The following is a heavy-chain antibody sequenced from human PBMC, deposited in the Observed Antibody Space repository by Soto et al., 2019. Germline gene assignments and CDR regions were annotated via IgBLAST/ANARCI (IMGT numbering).Heavy chain of an antibody. D-gene: IGHD1-26*01. CDR1: GFTLSSYW. J-gene: IGHJ5*02. CDR2: INGDASTT. CDR3: ARRGVGFDP. Sequence: PGGSLRLSCAASGFTLSSYWMHWVRQAPGEGLVWVSRINGDASTTSYAASVKRRFTLSRHNAKNTLYLQMNSLSVEDTAVDYCARRGVGFDPWGQGTLVTVSS. V-gene: IGHV3-74*03.